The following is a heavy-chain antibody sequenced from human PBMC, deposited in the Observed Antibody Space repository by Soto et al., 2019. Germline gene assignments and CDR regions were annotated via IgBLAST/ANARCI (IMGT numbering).Heavy chain of an antibody. Sequence: ASLKVSCKASGYTFTSYDINWVRQATGQGLEWMGWMNPNSGNTGYAQKFQGRVTMTRNTSISTAYMELSSLRSEDTAVYYCARAPAGYDSSGYYFDYWGQGTLVTVSS. J-gene: IGHJ4*02. CDR2: MNPNSGNT. CDR3: ARAPAGYDSSGYYFDY. CDR1: GYTFTSYD. D-gene: IGHD3-22*01. V-gene: IGHV1-8*01.